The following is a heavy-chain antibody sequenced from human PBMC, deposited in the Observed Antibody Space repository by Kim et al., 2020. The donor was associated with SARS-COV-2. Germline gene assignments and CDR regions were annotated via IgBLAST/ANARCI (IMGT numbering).Heavy chain of an antibody. CDR3: TTDHLPEHYDSSGFTDFDY. D-gene: IGHD3-22*01. CDR2: IKSKTDGGTT. Sequence: GGSLRLSCAASGFTFSNAWMSWVRQAPGKGLEWVGRIKSKTDGGTTDYAAPVKGRFTISRDDSKNTLYLQMNSLKTEDTAVYYCTTDHLPEHYDSSGFTDFDYWGQGTLVTVSS. J-gene: IGHJ4*02. CDR1: GFTFSNAW. V-gene: IGHV3-15*01.